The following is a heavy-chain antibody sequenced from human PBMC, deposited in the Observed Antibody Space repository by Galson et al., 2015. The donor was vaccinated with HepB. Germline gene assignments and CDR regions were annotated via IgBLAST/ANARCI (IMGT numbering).Heavy chain of an antibody. J-gene: IGHJ5*02. D-gene: IGHD5-12*01. CDR3: ARANSIRGYSGYDLVP. V-gene: IGHV1-3*01. Sequence: SVKVSCKASGYTFTSYAMHWVRQAPGQRLEWMGWINAGNGNTKYSQKFQGRVTITRDTSASTAHMELSSLRSEDTAVYYCARANSIRGYSGYDLVPWGQGTLVTVSS. CDR1: GYTFTSYA. CDR2: INAGNGNT.